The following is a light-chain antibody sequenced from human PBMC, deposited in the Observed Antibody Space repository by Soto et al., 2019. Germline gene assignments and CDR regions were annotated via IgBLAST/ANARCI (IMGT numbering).Light chain of an antibody. Sequence: DIVLTQSPGTLSLSPGERATLSCRASQSISSSYLAWYQQKPGQAPRLLIYTASSRATGIPDRFCGSESGTEFTLTISSLQPEDFAVYYCQQYGSSPSTFGQGTKVEIK. CDR1: QSISSSY. CDR2: TAS. CDR3: QQYGSSPST. V-gene: IGKV3-20*01. J-gene: IGKJ1*01.